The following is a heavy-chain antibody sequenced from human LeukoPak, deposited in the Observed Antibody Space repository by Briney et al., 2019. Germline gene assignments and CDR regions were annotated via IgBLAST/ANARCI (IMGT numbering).Heavy chain of an antibody. CDR1: GDSTSSYY. J-gene: IGHJ6*02. V-gene: IGHV4-59*08. CDR3: ARGLRFLYYYGMDV. Sequence: TLXLTCTVSGDSTSSYYWSWIRQPPGKRLEWIGYIYYSGSTNYNPSLKSRVTISVDTSKNQFSLKLSSVTAADTAVYYCARGLRFLYYYGMDVWGQGTTVTVSS. CDR2: IYYSGST. D-gene: IGHD3-3*01.